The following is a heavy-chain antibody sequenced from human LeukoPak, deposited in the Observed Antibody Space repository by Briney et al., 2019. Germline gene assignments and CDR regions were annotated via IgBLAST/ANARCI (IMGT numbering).Heavy chain of an antibody. J-gene: IGHJ6*02. CDR1: GGTFSSYA. CDR2: MNPNSGNT. D-gene: IGHD4-11*01. CDR3: ARTHDYSNPYYYYGMDV. Sequence: ASVKVSCKASGGTFSSYAISWVRQAPGQGLEWMGWMNPNSGNTGYAQKFQGRVTMTRNTSISTAYMELSSLRSEDTAVYYCARTHDYSNPYYYYGMDVWGQGTTVTVSS. V-gene: IGHV1-8*02.